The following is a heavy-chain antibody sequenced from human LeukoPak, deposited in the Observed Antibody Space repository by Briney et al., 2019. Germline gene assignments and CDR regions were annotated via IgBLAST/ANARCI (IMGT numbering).Heavy chain of an antibody. CDR3: AKVGVSGLVPGHWFGP. Sequence: PGGSLRLSCIPSGFTFRNYDMHWVRQAPGKGLEWVAFIRRDGSDRFHADSVKGRFTISRDNSRNTLYLQMNSLRAEDTAVYFCAKVGVSGLVPGHWFGPWGLETLVTVSS. CDR2: IRRDGSDR. V-gene: IGHV3-30*02. D-gene: IGHD3/OR15-3a*01. J-gene: IGHJ5*02. CDR1: GFTFRNYD.